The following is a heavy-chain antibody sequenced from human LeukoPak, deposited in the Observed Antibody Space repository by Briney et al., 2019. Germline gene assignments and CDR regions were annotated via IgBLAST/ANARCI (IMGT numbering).Heavy chain of an antibody. CDR1: DYTFTSYG. CDR2: ISVYNGDT. Sequence: ASVKVSCKASDYTFTSYGISWVRQAPGQGLEWTGWISVYNGDTNYPQKFQGRVTMTTDTSTSTAYMELRSLRSDDTAVYYCARDWYGSGSSHAFDIWGQGTMVTVFS. CDR3: ARDWYGSGSSHAFDI. V-gene: IGHV1-18*01. D-gene: IGHD3-10*01. J-gene: IGHJ3*02.